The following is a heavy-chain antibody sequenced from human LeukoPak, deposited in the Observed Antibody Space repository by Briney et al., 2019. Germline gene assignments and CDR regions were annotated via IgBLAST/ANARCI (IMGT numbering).Heavy chain of an antibody. CDR2: IRYDGSNK. CDR3: AKAGTEHYYDSSGYYLGVVSWFDP. Sequence: GSLRLSCAASGFTFSSYGMHWVRQAPGKGLEWVAFIRYDGSNKYYADSVKGRFTISRDNSKNTLYLQMNSLRAEDTAVYYCAKAGTEHYYDSSGYYLGVVSWFDPWGQGTLVTVSS. D-gene: IGHD3-22*01. CDR1: GFTFSSYG. V-gene: IGHV3-30*02. J-gene: IGHJ5*02.